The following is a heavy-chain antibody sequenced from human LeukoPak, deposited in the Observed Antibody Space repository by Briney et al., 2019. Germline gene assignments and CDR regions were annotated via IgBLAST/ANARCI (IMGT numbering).Heavy chain of an antibody. J-gene: IGHJ4*02. V-gene: IGHV1-46*01. Sequence: ASVTVSCTASGYTFTNYYIHWVRQAPGQGLEWMGIINPSGGSTSYAQKFQGRVTMTRDTSTSTVYMELSSLRSEDTAVYYCARAVYCANGVCTDYWGQGTLVTVSS. CDR1: GYTFTNYY. CDR3: ARAVYCANGVCTDY. CDR2: INPSGGST. D-gene: IGHD2-8*01.